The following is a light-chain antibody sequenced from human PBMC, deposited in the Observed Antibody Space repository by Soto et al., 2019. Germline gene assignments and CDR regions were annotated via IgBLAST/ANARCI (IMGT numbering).Light chain of an antibody. V-gene: IGLV2-14*01. CDR1: SSDVGDYDY. CDR2: EVS. CDR3: SSYTSSSTLL. J-gene: IGLJ1*01. Sequence: QSVVTQPASVSGSPGQSITISCTGTSSDVGDYDYVSWYQHHPGKAPKLMIYEVSNRPSGVSNRFSASKSGNTASLTISGLQTEDEADYYCSSYTSSSTLLFGAGTKVTVL.